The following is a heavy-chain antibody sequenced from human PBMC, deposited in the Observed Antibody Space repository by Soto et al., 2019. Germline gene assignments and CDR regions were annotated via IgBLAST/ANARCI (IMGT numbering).Heavy chain of an antibody. CDR2: ISYDGSNK. CDR1: GFTFSSYG. D-gene: IGHD6-13*01. Sequence: GGSLRLSCAASGFTFSSYGMHWVRQAPGKGLEWVAVISYDGSNKYYADSVKGRFTISRDNSKNTLYLQMNSLRAEDTAVYYCAKELRVAAAGRYFDYWGQGTLVTV. CDR3: AKELRVAAAGRYFDY. J-gene: IGHJ4*02. V-gene: IGHV3-30*18.